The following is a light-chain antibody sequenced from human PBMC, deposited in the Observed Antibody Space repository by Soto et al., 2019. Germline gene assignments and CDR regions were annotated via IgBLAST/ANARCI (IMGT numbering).Light chain of an antibody. V-gene: IGLV3-21*04. CDR1: NIGSKS. Sequence: SYELTQPPSVSVAPGQTARITCGGNNIGSKSVHWYQQKQGQAPVLVIYYDSDRPSGIPERFSGSNSGNTATLTISRVEAGDEDDYYCQVWDSSSDHPVFGGGTKLTVL. CDR3: QVWDSSSDHPV. CDR2: YDS. J-gene: IGLJ2*01.